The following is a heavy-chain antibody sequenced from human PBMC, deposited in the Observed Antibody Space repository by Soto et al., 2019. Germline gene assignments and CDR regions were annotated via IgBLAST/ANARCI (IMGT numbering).Heavy chain of an antibody. CDR2: INPNSGGT. V-gene: IGHV1-2*04. J-gene: IGHJ4*02. D-gene: IGHD5-18*01. CDR1: GYTSTGYY. CDR3: ARDRIQLWALDY. Sequence: ASVKVSCKASGYTSTGYYMHWVRQAPGQGLEWMGWINPNSGGTNYAQKFQGWVTMTRDTSISTAYMELSRLRSDDTAVYYCARDRIQLWALDYWGQGTLVTVSS.